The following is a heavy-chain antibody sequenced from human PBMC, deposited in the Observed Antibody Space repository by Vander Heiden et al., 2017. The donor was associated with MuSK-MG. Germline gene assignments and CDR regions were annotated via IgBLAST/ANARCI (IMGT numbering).Heavy chain of an antibody. D-gene: IGHD6-13*01. Sequence: QVQLQQSGPGLVKPSQTLSLTCAISGDSVPSNSAAWNWIRQSPSRGLEWLGRTYYRSKWYNDYAVSVKSRITINPDTSKNQFSLQLNSVTPEDTAVYYCARGVRIAAAADWYFDLWGRGTLVTVSS. CDR2: TYYRSKWYN. V-gene: IGHV6-1*01. J-gene: IGHJ2*01. CDR1: GDSVPSNSAA. CDR3: ARGVRIAAAADWYFDL.